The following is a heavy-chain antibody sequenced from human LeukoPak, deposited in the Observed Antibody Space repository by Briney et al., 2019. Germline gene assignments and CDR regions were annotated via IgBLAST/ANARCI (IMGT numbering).Heavy chain of an antibody. CDR3: ASPSYTMVRGVIPPYYYYMDV. CDR1: GGSISSSSYY. D-gene: IGHD3-10*01. J-gene: IGHJ6*03. Sequence: PETLSLTCTVSGGSISSSSYYWGWIRQPPGKGLEWIGSIYYSGSTYYNPSLKSRVTISVDTSKNQFSLKLSSVTAADTAVYYCASPSYTMVRGVIPPYYYYMDVWGKGTTVTVSS. CDR2: IYYSGST. V-gene: IGHV4-39*01.